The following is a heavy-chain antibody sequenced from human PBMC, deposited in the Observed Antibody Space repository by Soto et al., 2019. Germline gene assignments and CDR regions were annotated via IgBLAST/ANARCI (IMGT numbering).Heavy chain of an antibody. CDR1: GGTFSSYA. CDR3: ATGNYGSRSYKSTFDY. CDR2: IIPIFGTA. D-gene: IGHD3-10*01. J-gene: IGHJ4*02. Sequence: GASVKVSCKASGGTFSSYAISWVRQAPGQGLEWMGGIIPIFGTANYAQKFQGRVTITADKSTSTAYMELSSLRSEDTAVYYCATGNYGSRSYKSTFDYWGQGKLAPVSS. V-gene: IGHV1-69*06.